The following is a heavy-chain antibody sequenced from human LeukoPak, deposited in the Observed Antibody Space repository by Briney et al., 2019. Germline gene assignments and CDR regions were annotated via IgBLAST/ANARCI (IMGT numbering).Heavy chain of an antibody. CDR1: GGSISSTSYY. CDR2: IYYSGST. Sequence: SETLSLTCTVSGGSISSTSYYWGWIRQPPGKGLEWIGSIYYSGSTNYNPSLKSRVTISVDTSKNQFSLKLSSVTAADTAVYYCARGGSGYGTIDYWGQGTLVTVSS. D-gene: IGHD5-12*01. J-gene: IGHJ4*02. V-gene: IGHV4-39*07. CDR3: ARGGSGYGTIDY.